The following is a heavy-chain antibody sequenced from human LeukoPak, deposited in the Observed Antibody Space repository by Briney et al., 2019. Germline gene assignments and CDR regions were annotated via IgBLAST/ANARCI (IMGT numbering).Heavy chain of an antibody. Sequence: PSETLSLTCAVYGGSFSGYYWSWIRQPPGKGLEGIGEINHSGSTNYNPSLKSRVTISLDKSKNQFSLKLSSVTAADTAVYYCARWEGGSYYDFDYWGQGTLVTVSS. J-gene: IGHJ4*02. CDR2: INHSGST. CDR1: GGSFSGYY. D-gene: IGHD1-26*01. CDR3: ARWEGGSYYDFDY. V-gene: IGHV4-34*01.